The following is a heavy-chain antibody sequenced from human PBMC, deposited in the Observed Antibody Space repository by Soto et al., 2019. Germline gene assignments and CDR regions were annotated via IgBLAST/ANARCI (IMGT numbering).Heavy chain of an antibody. CDR1: GCVFIGGG. Sequence: PGGCLRLSGAASGCVFIGGGRSWVRQAPGKGLEWVSAISGSGGSTYYADSVKGRFTISRDNSKNTLYLQMNSLRAEDTAVYYCAKVAYSYGYVPDPFDYWGQGTLVTVSS. J-gene: IGHJ4*02. V-gene: IGHV3-23*01. CDR2: ISGSGGST. CDR3: AKVAYSYGYVPDPFDY. D-gene: IGHD5-18*01.